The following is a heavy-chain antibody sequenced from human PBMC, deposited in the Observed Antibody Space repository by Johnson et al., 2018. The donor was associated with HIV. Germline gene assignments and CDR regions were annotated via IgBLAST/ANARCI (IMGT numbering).Heavy chain of an antibody. CDR2: ITWDRGSK. J-gene: IGHJ3*02. Sequence: VQLVESGGGVVQPGRSLRLSCAASGFTFGNYAMHWVRQAPGTGLEWVSGITWDRGSKGYVDSVKGRFTISRDNAKNSLYLQMNSRRAEDTALYYCASFRGVIRSDAFDIWGQGTMVTVSS. D-gene: IGHD3-10*01. CDR3: ASFRGVIRSDAFDI. CDR1: GFTFGNYA. V-gene: IGHV3-9*01.